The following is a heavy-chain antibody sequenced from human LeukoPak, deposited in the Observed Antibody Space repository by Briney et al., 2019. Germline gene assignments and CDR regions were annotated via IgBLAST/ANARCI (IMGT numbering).Heavy chain of an antibody. V-gene: IGHV1-8*01. CDR1: GYTFNSYE. CDR2: MNPDSGDT. CDR3: ARVEQQLVIFDY. J-gene: IGHJ4*02. Sequence: ASVKVSCKASGYTFNSYEINWVRQATGQRLEWMGWMNPDSGDTGYAQKFQGRVTMTRDTSISTAYMELNSLSSEDTAVYYCARVEQQLVIFDYWGQGTLVTVSS. D-gene: IGHD6-13*01.